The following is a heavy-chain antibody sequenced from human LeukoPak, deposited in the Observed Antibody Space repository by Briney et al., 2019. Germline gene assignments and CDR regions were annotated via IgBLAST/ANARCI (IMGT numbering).Heavy chain of an antibody. V-gene: IGHV4-39*01. CDR2: IYYSGST. CDR1: GGSISSSSYY. CDR3: ARHRYYYDSPLDY. D-gene: IGHD3-22*01. Sequence: PSETLSLTCTVSGGSISSSSYYWGWIRQPPGKGLEWLGSIYYSGSTYYNPSLKSRVTISVDTSKNPFSLKLSSVTAADTAVYYCARHRYYYDSPLDYWGQGTLVTVSS. J-gene: IGHJ4*02.